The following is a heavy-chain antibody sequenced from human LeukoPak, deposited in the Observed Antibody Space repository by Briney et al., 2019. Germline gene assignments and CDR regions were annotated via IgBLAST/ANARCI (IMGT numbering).Heavy chain of an antibody. D-gene: IGHD5-18*01. V-gene: IGHV3-23*01. J-gene: IGHJ4*02. CDR2: ISGSGGST. CDR1: GFTFSSYA. Sequence: GGSLRLSCAASGFTFSSYAMSWVRQAPGKGLEWVSAISGSGGSTYYADSVKGRFTISRDNSKNTLYLQMNSLRAEDTAVYYCAKSFRSNSYGYLLRDYWGQGTLVTVSS. CDR3: AKSFRSNSYGYLLRDY.